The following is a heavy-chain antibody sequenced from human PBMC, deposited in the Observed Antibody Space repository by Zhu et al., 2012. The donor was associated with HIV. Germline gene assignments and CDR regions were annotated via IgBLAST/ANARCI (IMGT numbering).Heavy chain of an antibody. Sequence: QVHLQESGSGLVKPSETLSLTCTVSGNSISSAYSWGWIRQLPGMGLEWIGNIYYTGTTYYNPSLKSRVVISADTSKNQFSLQLNSVTATDTAVYYCARDIWFVSYWGSWFDPWGQGIPVTVSS. V-gene: IGHV4-38-2*02. CDR2: IYYTGTT. CDR3: ARDIWFVSYWGSWFDP. D-gene: IGHD3-10*01. CDR1: GNSISSAYS. J-gene: IGHJ5*02.